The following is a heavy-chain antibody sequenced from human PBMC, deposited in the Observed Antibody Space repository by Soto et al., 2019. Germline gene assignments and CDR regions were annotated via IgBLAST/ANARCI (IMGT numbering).Heavy chain of an antibody. D-gene: IGHD2-2*01. CDR3: ARARKKVVPPAMGYNWFDP. Sequence: QVQLQESGPGLVKPSQTLSLTCTVSGGSISSGGYYWSWIRQHPGKGLEWIGYIYYSGSTYYNPSLKSRVTISVDTSKNQFSLKLSSVTAADTAVYYCARARKKVVPPAMGYNWFDPWGQGTLVTVSS. J-gene: IGHJ5*02. CDR1: GGSISSGGYY. V-gene: IGHV4-31*03. CDR2: IYYSGST.